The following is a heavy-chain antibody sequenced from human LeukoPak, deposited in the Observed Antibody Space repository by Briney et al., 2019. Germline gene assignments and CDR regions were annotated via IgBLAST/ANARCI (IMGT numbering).Heavy chain of an antibody. J-gene: IGHJ4*02. Sequence: GGSLRLSCAASGFTFSSYGMHWVRQAPGKGLEWVAFIRYDGSNKYYADSVKGRFTISRDNSKNTLYLQVNSLRAEDTAVYYCAKEQEYQLLYGTDGYFDYWGQGTLVTVSS. CDR1: GFTFSSYG. V-gene: IGHV3-30*02. CDR3: AKEQEYQLLYGTDGYFDY. CDR2: IRYDGSNK. D-gene: IGHD2-2*02.